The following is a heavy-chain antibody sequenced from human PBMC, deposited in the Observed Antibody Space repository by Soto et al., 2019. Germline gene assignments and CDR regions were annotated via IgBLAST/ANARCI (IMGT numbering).Heavy chain of an antibody. CDR3: ERDSFHSCSDN. V-gene: IGHV1-18*01. CDR1: GYTFTRYG. D-gene: IGHD1-26*01. CDR2: ISAYNGNT. J-gene: IGHJ4*02. Sequence: ASVKVSCKASGYTFTRYGISWVRQAPGQGLEWMGWISAYNGNTKYSQKFQGRVTITRDTSASTAYMELSSLRSEDTAVYYCERDSFHSCSDNWGQGTLGTVSS.